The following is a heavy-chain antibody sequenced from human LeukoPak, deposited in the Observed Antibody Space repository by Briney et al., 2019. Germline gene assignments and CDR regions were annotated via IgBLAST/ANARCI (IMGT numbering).Heavy chain of an antibody. D-gene: IGHD3-22*01. CDR1: GYSISSGYY. J-gene: IGHJ4*02. CDR2: IYHSGSA. CDR3: ARDGDTYYYHSSGYYYEY. V-gene: IGHV4-38-2*02. Sequence: SETLSLTCAVSGYSISSGYYWGWIRQPPGKGLEWIGSIYHSGSAYYNPSLKSRVTISVDTSKNQFSLKLSSVTAADTAVYYCARDGDTYYYHSSGYYYEYWGQGTLVTVSS.